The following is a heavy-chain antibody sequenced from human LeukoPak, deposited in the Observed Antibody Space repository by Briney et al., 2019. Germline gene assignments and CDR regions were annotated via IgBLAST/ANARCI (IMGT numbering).Heavy chain of an antibody. CDR2: INTNTGNP. CDR3: ARVSPRIRHDYGDP. D-gene: IGHD4-17*01. J-gene: IGHJ5*02. Sequence: GASVKVSCKASGYTFTSYAMNWVRQAPGQGLEWMGWINTNTGNPTYAQGFTGRFVFSLDTSVSTAYLQISSLKAEDTAVYYCARVSPRIRHDYGDPWGQGTLVTVSS. CDR1: GYTFTSYA. V-gene: IGHV7-4-1*02.